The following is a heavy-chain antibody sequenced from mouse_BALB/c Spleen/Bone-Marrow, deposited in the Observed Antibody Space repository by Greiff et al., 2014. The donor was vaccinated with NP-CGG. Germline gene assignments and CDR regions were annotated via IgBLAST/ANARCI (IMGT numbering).Heavy chain of an antibody. J-gene: IGHJ2*01. CDR2: IHPNSGNT. V-gene: IGHV1S130*01. Sequence: QVQLQQSGSVLVRPGASVKLSCKASGYTFTSSWMHWAKQRLGQGLEWIGEIHPNSGNTNYNEKFKGKATLTVDTSSSTAYVDLSSLTSEDSAVYYCANYYGSSSYWGQGTTLTVSS. CDR3: ANYYGSSSY. D-gene: IGHD1-1*01. CDR1: GYTFTSSW.